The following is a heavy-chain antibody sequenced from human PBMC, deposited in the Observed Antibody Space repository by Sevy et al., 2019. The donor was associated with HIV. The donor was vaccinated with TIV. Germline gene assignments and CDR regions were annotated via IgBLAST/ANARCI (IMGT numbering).Heavy chain of an antibody. CDR1: GFSFSSYA. CDR2: ISGSDGST. J-gene: IGHJ3*02. D-gene: IGHD3-22*01. CDR3: AKDRIFMIGDAFDI. Sequence: GGSLRLSCAASGFSFSSYAMSWVCQAPGKGLEWVSGISGSDGSTYYTDSVKGRFTISRDTSKNTLYLQMNSLRAEDTAVYYCAKDRIFMIGDAFDIWGQGTLVTVSS. V-gene: IGHV3-23*01.